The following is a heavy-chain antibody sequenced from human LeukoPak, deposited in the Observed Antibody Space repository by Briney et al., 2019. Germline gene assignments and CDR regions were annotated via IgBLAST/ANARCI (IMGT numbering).Heavy chain of an antibody. J-gene: IGHJ4*02. D-gene: IGHD3/OR15-3a*01. CDR2: ISGGSSII. Sequence: GGSLRLSCAASGFPFSSYGMNWVRQAPGKGLEWVSYISGGSSIIYYADSVKGRFTISRDNAKNSLYLQMNSLRAEDTAVYYCASLDYPYWGQGTLVTVSS. CDR3: ASLDYPY. CDR1: GFPFSSYG. V-gene: IGHV3-48*04.